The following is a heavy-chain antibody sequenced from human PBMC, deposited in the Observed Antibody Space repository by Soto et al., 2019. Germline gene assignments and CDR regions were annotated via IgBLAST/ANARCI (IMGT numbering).Heavy chain of an antibody. CDR2: ISYDGSNK. Sequence: QVQLVESGGGVVQPGRSLRLSCAASGFTFSSYAMHWVRQAPGKGLEWVAVISYDGSNKYYADSVKGRFTISRDNSENTLYLQMNSLRAEDTAVYYCARGVQLALLYGMDVWGQGTTVTVSS. CDR3: ARGVQLALLYGMDV. D-gene: IGHD6-6*01. CDR1: GFTFSSYA. V-gene: IGHV3-30-3*01. J-gene: IGHJ6*02.